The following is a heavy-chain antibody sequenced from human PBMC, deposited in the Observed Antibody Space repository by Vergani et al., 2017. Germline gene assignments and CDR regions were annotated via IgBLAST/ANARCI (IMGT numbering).Heavy chain of an antibody. CDR2: INPSGGHT. D-gene: IGHD6-6*01. CDR3: ARGSSSVSAYYYYYYMDV. Sequence: QVQVVQSGAEVKKSGASVKVSCKTSGYTFSNYYMHWVRQAPGQGLEWMGIINPSGGHTNYAQKFQGRVTITADESTSTAYMELSSLRSEDTAVYYCARGSSSVSAYYYYYYMDVWGKGTTVTVSS. V-gene: IGHV1-46*01. CDR1: GYTFSNYY. J-gene: IGHJ6*03.